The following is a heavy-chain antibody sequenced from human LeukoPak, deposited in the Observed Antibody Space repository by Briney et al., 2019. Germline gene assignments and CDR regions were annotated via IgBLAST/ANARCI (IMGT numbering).Heavy chain of an antibody. J-gene: IGHJ4*02. Sequence: SETLSLPCAVYGGSFSGYYWSWIRQPPGKGLEWIGEIYHSGSTNHHPSLKSRVTITVDTSKNQFSLKLSSVTAADTAVYYCARGGGGYSYGYVDYWGQGTLVTVSS. D-gene: IGHD5-18*01. CDR1: GGSFSGYY. CDR2: IYHSGST. V-gene: IGHV4-34*01. CDR3: ARGGGGYSYGYVDY.